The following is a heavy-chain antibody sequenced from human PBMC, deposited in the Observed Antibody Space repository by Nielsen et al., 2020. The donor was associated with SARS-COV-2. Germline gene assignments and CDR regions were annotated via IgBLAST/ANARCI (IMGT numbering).Heavy chain of an antibody. CDR2: LSGDGRRP. CDR3: AKHPYYYGSGRYYKGYWFDP. V-gene: IGHV3-23*01. Sequence: GGSLRLSCAASGFILDRYAMHWVRQAPGKGLEWVSALSGDGRRPYIAASVKGRVLISRDNSKNKLYLQMNSLGVDDTAVYYCAKHPYYYGSGRYYKGYWFDPWGQGTLVTVSS. J-gene: IGHJ5*02. CDR1: GFILDRYA. D-gene: IGHD3-10*01.